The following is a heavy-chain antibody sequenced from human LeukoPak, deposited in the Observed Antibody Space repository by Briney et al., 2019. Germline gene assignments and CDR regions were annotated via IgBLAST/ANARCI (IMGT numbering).Heavy chain of an antibody. V-gene: IGHV3-33*01. J-gene: IGHJ4*02. CDR1: GFTFRNYG. CDR2: IWYDGSRD. D-gene: IGHD6-19*01. Sequence: GGSLRLSCAASGFTFRNYGMNWVRQAPGKGLEWVALIWYDGSRDYYVDSVKGRFTVSRDNSKNTLYLQMKNLRAEDTAVYYCATVRGSDWYMDYWGQGTLVTVSS. CDR3: ATVRGSDWYMDY.